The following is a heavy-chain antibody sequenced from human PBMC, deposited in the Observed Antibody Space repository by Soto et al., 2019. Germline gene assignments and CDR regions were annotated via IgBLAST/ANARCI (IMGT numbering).Heavy chain of an antibody. J-gene: IGHJ4*02. CDR1: GGSISSYY. V-gene: IGHV4-59*01. Sequence: QVQLQESGPGLVKPSETLSLTCTVSGGSISSYYWSWIRQPPGKGLEWIGYIYNSGTTNYNPSFKSLVTISVDTSKNQFSLKLTSMTAADTAVYYCARGYDFWSGYYYGFDYWGQGTLVTVSS. CDR2: IYNSGTT. CDR3: ARGYDFWSGYYYGFDY. D-gene: IGHD3-3*01.